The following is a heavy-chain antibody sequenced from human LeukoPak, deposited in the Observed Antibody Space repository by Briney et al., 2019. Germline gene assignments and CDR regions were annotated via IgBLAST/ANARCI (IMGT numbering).Heavy chain of an antibody. D-gene: IGHD6-19*01. CDR3: ARAGSSGSVDY. CDR1: GFTFSIYW. J-gene: IGHJ4*02. V-gene: IGHV3-7*01. Sequence: GGSLRLSCAASGFTFSIYWMSWVRQAPGKGPEWVANINQGGSAQYYVDSVKGRFAISRDNAKNSLYLQMNSLRAEDTALYYCARAGSSGSVDYWGQGTRVTISS. CDR2: INQGGSAQ.